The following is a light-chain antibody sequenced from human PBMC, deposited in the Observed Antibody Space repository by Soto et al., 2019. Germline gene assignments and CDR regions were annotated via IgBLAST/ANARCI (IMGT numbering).Light chain of an antibody. CDR1: QSVSGRY. Sequence: EIVLTQSPGTLSLSPGERATLSCRASQSVSGRYLALYQQKPGQAPRLLIYGASSRATGIPDRFSGGGSGTDFTLTISRLEPGDFAVYFCQQYGGFPITFGQGTRLEIK. V-gene: IGKV3-20*01. CDR3: QQYGGFPIT. CDR2: GAS. J-gene: IGKJ5*01.